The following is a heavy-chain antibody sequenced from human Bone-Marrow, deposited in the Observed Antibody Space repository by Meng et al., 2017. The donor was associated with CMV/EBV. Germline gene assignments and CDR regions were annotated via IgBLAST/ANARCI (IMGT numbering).Heavy chain of an antibody. CDR2: INTITGDP. J-gene: IGHJ4*02. Sequence: QVQAVQSGSELNQPGASVTVSCTPSGYTFTSYAMKWVRQAPGQGLEWMGWINTITGDPTYTQGFTGRFVFSLDTSVSTAYLQISSLKTDDTAVYYCARGSLEADEDPGWGQGTLVTVSS. D-gene: IGHD6-13*01. CDR1: GYTFTSYA. CDR3: ARGSLEADEDPG. V-gene: IGHV7-4-1*02.